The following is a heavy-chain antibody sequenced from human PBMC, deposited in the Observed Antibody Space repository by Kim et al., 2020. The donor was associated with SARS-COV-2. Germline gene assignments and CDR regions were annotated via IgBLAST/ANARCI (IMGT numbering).Heavy chain of an antibody. CDR3: ASHKRRVRGYSYGSFPNWFDP. J-gene: IGHJ5*02. D-gene: IGHD5-18*01. CDR1: GGSISSSSYY. V-gene: IGHV4-39*01. CDR2: IYYSGST. Sequence: SETLSLTCTVSGGSISSSSYYWGWIRQPPGKGLEWIGSIYYSGSTYYNPSLKSRVTISVDTSKNQFSLKLSSVTAADTAVYYCASHKRRVRGYSYGSFPNWFDPWGQGTLVTVSS.